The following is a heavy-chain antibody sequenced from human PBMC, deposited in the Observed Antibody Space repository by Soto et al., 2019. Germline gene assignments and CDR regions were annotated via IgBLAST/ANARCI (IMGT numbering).Heavy chain of an antibody. Sequence: GGSLRLSCGASGFTFSSYSMNWVRQAPGKGLEWVSSISSSSSYIYYADSVKGRFTISRDNAKNSLYLQMNSLRAEDTAVYYCARVFSKYYYDSSGYYWGQGTLVTVYS. CDR1: GFTFSSYS. CDR2: ISSSSSYI. CDR3: ARVFSKYYYDSSGYY. V-gene: IGHV3-21*01. J-gene: IGHJ4*02. D-gene: IGHD3-22*01.